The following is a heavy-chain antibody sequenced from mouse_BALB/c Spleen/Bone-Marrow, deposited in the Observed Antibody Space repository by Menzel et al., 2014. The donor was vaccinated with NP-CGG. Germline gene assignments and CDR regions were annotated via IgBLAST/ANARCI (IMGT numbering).Heavy chain of an antibody. CDR1: GYTFTSYW. CDR2: IYPEDGDT. J-gene: IGHJ4*01. Sequence: QVQLKESGAELARPGASVKLSCKASGYTFTSYWMHWVKQRPGQGLEWIGAIYPEDGDTRNTQKFKGKATLTTDKSSSTAYMQLSSLASEDSAVYYCARNYYYGSSWSAMDYWGQGTSVTVSS. CDR3: ARNYYYGSSWSAMDY. V-gene: IGHV1-87*01. D-gene: IGHD1-1*01.